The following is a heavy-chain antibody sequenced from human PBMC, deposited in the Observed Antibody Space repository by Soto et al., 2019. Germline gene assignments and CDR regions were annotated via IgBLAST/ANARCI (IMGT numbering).Heavy chain of an antibody. J-gene: IGHJ4*02. D-gene: IGHD3-22*01. V-gene: IGHV3-30*18. CDR3: AQRLEGESSDLLDY. CDR1: GFTFSDYV. Sequence: QVQLVESGGGVVQPGRSLRLACAASGFTFSDYVMHWVRQVPGKGLVWVAIISHDERIKYYADSVKGRFTISRDNSNNTLDLRMDSLQTEDTALYYWAQRLEGESSDLLDYSGQRTLVTGSS. CDR2: ISHDERIK.